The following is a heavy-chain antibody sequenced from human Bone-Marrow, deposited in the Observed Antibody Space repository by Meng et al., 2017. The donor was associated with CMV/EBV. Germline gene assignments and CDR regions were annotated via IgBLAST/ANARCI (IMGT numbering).Heavy chain of an antibody. CDR1: GFSLNAYP. CDR2: TSYDGNNE. V-gene: IGHV3-30*04. Sequence: GESLKISCAASGFSLNAYPMHWVRQAPGRGLEWVALTSYDGNNEYYADSVKGRFTISRDNSENSLFLQMSSLTAADTAIYYCVRGAGTPTDALDIWGQGTMVTVSS. CDR3: VRGAGTPTDALDI. J-gene: IGHJ3*02.